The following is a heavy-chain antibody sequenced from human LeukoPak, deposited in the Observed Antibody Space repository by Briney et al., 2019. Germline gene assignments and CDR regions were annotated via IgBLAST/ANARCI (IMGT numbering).Heavy chain of an antibody. CDR3: AKEVEEDTAMDFDY. CDR1: GFTFSSYA. J-gene: IGHJ4*02. V-gene: IGHV3-30*04. D-gene: IGHD5-18*01. CDR2: ISYDGSNK. Sequence: GGSLRLSCAASGFTFSSYAMHWVRQAPGKGLEWVAVISYDGSNKYYADSVKGRFTISRDNSKNTLYLQMNSLRAEDTAVYYCAKEVEEDTAMDFDYWGQGTLVTVSS.